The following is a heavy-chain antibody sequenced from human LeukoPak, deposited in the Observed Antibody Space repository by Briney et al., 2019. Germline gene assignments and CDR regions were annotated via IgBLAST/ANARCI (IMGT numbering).Heavy chain of an antibody. J-gene: IGHJ5*02. CDR3: ARDSSSSRGNNWFDP. V-gene: IGHV1-8*01. D-gene: IGHD6-13*01. Sequence: ASVKVSCKASGYTFTSYDINWVRQATGQGLEWMGWMNPNSGNTGYAQKFQGRVTMIRDTSISTAYMELSSLRSEDTAVYYCARDSSSSRGNNWFDPWGQGTLVTVSP. CDR1: GYTFTSYD. CDR2: MNPNSGNT.